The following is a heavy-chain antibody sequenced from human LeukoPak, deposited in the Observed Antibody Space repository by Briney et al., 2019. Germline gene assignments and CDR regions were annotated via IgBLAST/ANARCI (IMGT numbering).Heavy chain of an antibody. J-gene: IGHJ4*02. CDR2: INPILGIA. Sequence: SVKVSCKASGGTFISYTISWVRQAPGQGLEWMGRINPILGIANYAQKLQGRVTITADKSTSTAYMELSSLRSEDTAVYYCANIFADHFDYWGQGTLVTVSS. CDR1: GGTFISYT. V-gene: IGHV1-69*02. CDR3: ANIFADHFDY.